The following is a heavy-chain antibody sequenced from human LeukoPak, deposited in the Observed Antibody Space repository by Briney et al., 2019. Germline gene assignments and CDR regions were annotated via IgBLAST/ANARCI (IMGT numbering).Heavy chain of an antibody. Sequence: PGGSLRLSRAASGFTFSDYYMSWIRQAPGKGLEWVSYISSSGSTIYYADSVKGRFTISRDNAKNSLYLQMNGLRAEDTAVYYCARYSSSGQFDPWGQGTLVTVSS. CDR3: ARYSSSGQFDP. D-gene: IGHD6-13*01. CDR1: GFTFSDYY. CDR2: ISSSGSTI. J-gene: IGHJ5*02. V-gene: IGHV3-11*04.